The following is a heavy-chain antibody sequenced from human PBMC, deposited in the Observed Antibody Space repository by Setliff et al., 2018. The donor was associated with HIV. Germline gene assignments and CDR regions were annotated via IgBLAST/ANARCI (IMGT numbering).Heavy chain of an antibody. D-gene: IGHD1-1*01. CDR1: GGSLSSSNYY. CDR3: ARQGQLGSE. Sequence: KTSETLSLTCTVSGGSLSSSNYYCGWIRQPPGKGLEWIGSIYYSGNTYYNPSLKSRVTIPGDTSKNQFSLKLSSVTAADTAVYYCARQGQLGSEWGQGTLVTVSS. J-gene: IGHJ4*02. CDR2: IYYSGNT. V-gene: IGHV4-39*01.